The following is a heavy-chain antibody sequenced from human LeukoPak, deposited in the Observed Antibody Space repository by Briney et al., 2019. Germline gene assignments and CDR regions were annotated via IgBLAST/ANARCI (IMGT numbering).Heavy chain of an antibody. CDR1: GFTFSSYS. CDR2: ISSSSSTI. Sequence: LSCAASGFTFSSYSMNWVRQAPGKGLEWVSYISSSSSTIYYADSVKGRFTISRDNAKNSLYLQMNSLRAEDTAVYYCARGTVTTFHYYYYMDVWGKGTTVTVPS. J-gene: IGHJ6*03. D-gene: IGHD4-17*01. CDR3: ARGTVTTFHYYYYMDV. V-gene: IGHV3-48*01.